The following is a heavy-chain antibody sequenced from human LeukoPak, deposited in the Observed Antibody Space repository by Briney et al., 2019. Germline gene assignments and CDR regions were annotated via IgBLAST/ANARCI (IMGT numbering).Heavy chain of an antibody. CDR3: AKDLEVVLMVYAIDY. J-gene: IGHJ4*02. CDR1: GFTFSSYG. V-gene: IGHV3-30*18. D-gene: IGHD2-8*01. CDR2: ISYDGINK. Sequence: GGSLRLSCAASGFTFSSYGMHWVRQAPGKGLAWVAVISYDGINKYYAEYVKGRFTISRDNSKNTLYLQMNSLRAEDTAVYYCAKDLEVVLMVYAIDYWGQGTLVTVSS.